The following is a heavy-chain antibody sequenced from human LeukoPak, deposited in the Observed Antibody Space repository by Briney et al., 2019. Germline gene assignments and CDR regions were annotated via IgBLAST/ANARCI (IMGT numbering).Heavy chain of an antibody. J-gene: IGHJ4*02. CDR2: IYHSGST. CDR3: ARVLYGSGSYADY. CDR1: GGSISSGDYY. D-gene: IGHD3-10*01. V-gene: IGHV4-30-4*08. Sequence: TSETLSLTCTVSGGSISSGDYYWSWIRQPPGKGLEWIGYIYHSGSTYYNPSLKSRVTISVDTSKNQFSLKLSSVTSADTAVYYSARVLYGSGSYADYWGQGTLVTVSS.